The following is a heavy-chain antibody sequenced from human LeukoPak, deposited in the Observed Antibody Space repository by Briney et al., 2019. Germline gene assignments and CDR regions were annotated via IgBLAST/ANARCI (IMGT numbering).Heavy chain of an antibody. CDR3: TRDAGLYNWLDP. Sequence: GSLRLSCAASGFTFSDCDIHWVRQASGKGLVWVGRVRNKANNYATEYAASVKGRFTLSRDESQNTAYLQMDSLQTEDTALYYCTRDAGLYNWLDPWGQGTLVTVSS. CDR1: GFTFSDCD. CDR2: VRNKANNYAT. V-gene: IGHV3-73*01. J-gene: IGHJ5*02. D-gene: IGHD3-10*01.